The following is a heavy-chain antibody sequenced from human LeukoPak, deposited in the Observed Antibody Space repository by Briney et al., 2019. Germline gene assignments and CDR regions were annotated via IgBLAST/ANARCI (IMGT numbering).Heavy chain of an antibody. Sequence: SETLSLTCAVSGYSISSGYYWGRIRQPPGKGLEWIGSIYHSGSTYYNPSLKSRVTISVDTSKNQFSLKLSSVTAADTAVYYCARDYRAMGASYAFDIWGQGTMVTVSS. CDR2: IYHSGST. J-gene: IGHJ3*02. V-gene: IGHV4-38-2*02. CDR3: ARDYRAMGASYAFDI. D-gene: IGHD5-18*01. CDR1: GYSISSGYY.